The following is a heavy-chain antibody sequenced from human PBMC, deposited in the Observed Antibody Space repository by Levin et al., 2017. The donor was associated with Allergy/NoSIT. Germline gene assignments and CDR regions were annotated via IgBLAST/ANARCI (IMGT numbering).Heavy chain of an antibody. Sequence: GESLKISCAASGFTFSSYAMSWVRQAPGKGLEWVSAISGSGGSTYYADSVKGRFTISRDNSKNTLYLQMNSLRAEDTAVYYCAKDLHHYYGSGSYSGGTDPWGQGTLVTVSS. CDR2: ISGSGGST. J-gene: IGHJ5*02. CDR3: AKDLHHYYGSGSYSGGTDP. D-gene: IGHD3-10*01. V-gene: IGHV3-23*01. CDR1: GFTFSSYA.